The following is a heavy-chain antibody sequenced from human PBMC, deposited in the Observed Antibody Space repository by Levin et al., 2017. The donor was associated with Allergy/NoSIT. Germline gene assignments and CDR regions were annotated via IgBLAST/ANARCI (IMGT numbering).Heavy chain of an antibody. Sequence: SGGSLRLSCAASGFTFSDYYMSWIRQAPGKGLEWVSHISSSSSDTNYADSVKGRFTISRDNAKNSLYLQMNSLRAEDTAVYYCAKERYYFGSGGYYRPTAFDYWGQGTLLTVSS. D-gene: IGHD3-10*01. V-gene: IGHV3-11*05. J-gene: IGHJ4*02. CDR2: ISSSSSDT. CDR3: AKERYYFGSGGYYRPTAFDY. CDR1: GFTFSDYY.